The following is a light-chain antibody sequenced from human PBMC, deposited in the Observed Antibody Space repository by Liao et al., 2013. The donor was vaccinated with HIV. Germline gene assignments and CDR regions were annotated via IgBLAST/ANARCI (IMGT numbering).Light chain of an antibody. V-gene: IGLV3-1*01. CDR1: ALGDRF. CDR3: QAWDSNSWV. CDR2: EDT. Sequence: SYDLTQPPSVSVSPGQTANVTCSGDALGDRFVSWYQQRPGHSPILVIYEDTKRPSGIPERFSGSNSGNTATLTISGTQTMDEADYYCQAWDSNSWVFGGGTELTVL. J-gene: IGLJ3*02.